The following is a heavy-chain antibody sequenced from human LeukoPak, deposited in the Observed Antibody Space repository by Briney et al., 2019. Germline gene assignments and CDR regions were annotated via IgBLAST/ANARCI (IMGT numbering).Heavy chain of an antibody. J-gene: IGHJ4*02. Sequence: GGSLRLSCAASGFTFSSYAMSWVRQAPGKGLEWVSAISASGVTTHYADSVKGRFTISRDNAKNSLYLQMNSLRVEDTAVYYCAKEGRSLQTYWGQGTLVTVSS. V-gene: IGHV3-23*01. D-gene: IGHD5-24*01. CDR1: GFTFSSYA. CDR2: ISASGVTT. CDR3: AKEGRSLQTY.